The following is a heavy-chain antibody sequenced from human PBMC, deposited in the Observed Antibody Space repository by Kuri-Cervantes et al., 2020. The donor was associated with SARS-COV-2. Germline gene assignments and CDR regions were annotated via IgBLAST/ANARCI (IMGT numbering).Heavy chain of an antibody. CDR1: GYSISSGYY. CDR3: ARVAEGGYSFQH. D-gene: IGHD6-13*01. J-gene: IGHJ1*01. Sequence: SETLSLTCAVSGYSISSGYYWGWIRQPPGKGLEWIGSIYHSGSTYYNPSLKSRVTISVDTSRNQFSLKLSSVTAADTAVYYCARVAEGGYSFQHWGQGTLVTVSS. CDR2: IYHSGST. V-gene: IGHV4-38-2*01.